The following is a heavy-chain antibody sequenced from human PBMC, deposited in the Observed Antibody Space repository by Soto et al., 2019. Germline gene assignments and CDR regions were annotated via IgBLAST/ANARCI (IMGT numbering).Heavy chain of an antibody. D-gene: IGHD3-22*01. V-gene: IGHV4-34*01. CDR1: GGSLSGYY. Sequence: ETLSLTGAVYGGSLSGYYWIWIRQPPGKGLEWIGEINHSGSTNYNPSLKSRVTISVDTSKNQFSLKRSSVTAADAAVYYCARTITAYYDSSGYVYYFDYWGQGTLVTGSS. CDR2: INHSGST. J-gene: IGHJ4*02. CDR3: ARTITAYYDSSGYVYYFDY.